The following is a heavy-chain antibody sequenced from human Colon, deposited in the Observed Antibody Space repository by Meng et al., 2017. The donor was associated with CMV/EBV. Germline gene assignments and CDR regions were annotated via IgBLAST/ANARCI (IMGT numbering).Heavy chain of an antibody. CDR3: ARGLLWLGRLNEHTFGP. D-gene: IGHD3-10*01. Sequence: GGSMRTNHWWAWVRQPPGKGLEWIGEIYHNGSTNYNPSLKSRVIISVDKSKNQFSLKLNSVTAADTAMYYCARGLLWLGRLNEHTFGPWGQGILVPSPQ. V-gene: IGHV4-4*02. CDR1: GGSMRTNHW. CDR2: IYHNGST. J-gene: IGHJ5*02.